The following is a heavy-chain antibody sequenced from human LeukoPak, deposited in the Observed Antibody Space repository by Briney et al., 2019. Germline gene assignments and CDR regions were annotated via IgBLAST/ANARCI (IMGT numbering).Heavy chain of an antibody. D-gene: IGHD3-9*01. J-gene: IGHJ4*02. CDR3: ASPKPRRYFDRQMGARFDY. V-gene: IGHV1-69*13. Sequence: SVKVSCKASGGTFSSYAISWVRQAPGQGLEWMGGIIPIFGTANYAQKFQGRVTITADESTSTAYMELSSLRSEDTAVYYCASPKPRRYFDRQMGARFDYWGQGTLVTVSS. CDR2: IIPIFGTA. CDR1: GGTFSSYA.